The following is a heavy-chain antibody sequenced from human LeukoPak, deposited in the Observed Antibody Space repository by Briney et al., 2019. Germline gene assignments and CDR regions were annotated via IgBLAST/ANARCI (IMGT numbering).Heavy chain of an antibody. CDR2: ISASSNFI. J-gene: IGHJ4*02. CDR1: GFTFSTHS. V-gene: IGHV3-21*01. D-gene: IGHD2-2*01. Sequence: GGSLRLSCAASGFTFSTHSMYWVRQAPGKGLEWVSSISASSNFIHYAESVRGRFTISRDNAKNSLYLQMNSLGAQDTAVYYCARPATGYCSSAGCHWDSWGPGTLVTVSS. CDR3: ARPATGYCSSAGCHWDS.